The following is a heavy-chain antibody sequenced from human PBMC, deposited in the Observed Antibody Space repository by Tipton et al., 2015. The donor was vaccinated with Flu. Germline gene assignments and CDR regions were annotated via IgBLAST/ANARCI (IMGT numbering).Heavy chain of an antibody. D-gene: IGHD3-10*02. V-gene: IGHV4-39*01. CDR3: ARLSYYDVDLKNFYFDY. Sequence: TLSLTCAVYGGSFSGYYYWSWIRQPPGKGLELIGSIYPSGTTYYNPSLKSRVTISADTPKSQFSLMLRSVTAADTAVYYCARLSYYDVDLKNFYFDYWGQGALVTVSS. CDR1: GGSFSGYYY. J-gene: IGHJ4*02. CDR2: IYPSGTT.